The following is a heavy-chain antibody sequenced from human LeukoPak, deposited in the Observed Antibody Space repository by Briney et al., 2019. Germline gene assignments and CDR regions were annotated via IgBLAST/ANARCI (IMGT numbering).Heavy chain of an antibody. Sequence: PSETLSLTCTVSGGSISSYYWSWIRQPPGKGLEWIGYIYTSGSTNYNPSLKSRVTISVDTSKNQFSLKLSSVTAADTAVYYCARYGGYDFWSGYPPRFYYYYMDVWGKGTTVTVSS. J-gene: IGHJ6*03. D-gene: IGHD3-3*01. CDR3: ARYGGYDFWSGYPPRFYYYYMDV. V-gene: IGHV4-4*09. CDR1: GGSISSYY. CDR2: IYTSGST.